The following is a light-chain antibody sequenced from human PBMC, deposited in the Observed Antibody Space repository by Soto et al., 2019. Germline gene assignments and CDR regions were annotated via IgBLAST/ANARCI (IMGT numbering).Light chain of an antibody. V-gene: IGKV1-5*01. CDR3: QQYKSYSLT. CDR2: DAS. CDR1: QSISNW. Sequence: DIQMTQSPSTLSASVGDRVTITCRASQSISNWLAWYQQKPGKAPKLLIRDASNLESGVPSRFSGSGSGTDFTLTISSLQPDDFASYYCQQYKSYSLTFGGGTKVEI. J-gene: IGKJ4*01.